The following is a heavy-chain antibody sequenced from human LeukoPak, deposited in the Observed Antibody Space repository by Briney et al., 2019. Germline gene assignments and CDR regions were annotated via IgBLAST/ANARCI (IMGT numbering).Heavy chain of an antibody. D-gene: IGHD2-2*01. J-gene: IGHJ4*02. CDR2: IKQDGSEK. Sequence: GGSLRLSCAASGFTFSSYWMSWVRQAPGKGLEWVANIKQDGSEKYYVDSVKGRFTISRDNAKNSLYLQMNSLRAEDTAVYYCARAGAIVVVPSTNYYFDYWGQGTLVTVSS. V-gene: IGHV3-7*01. CDR3: ARAGAIVVVPSTNYYFDY. CDR1: GFTFSSYW.